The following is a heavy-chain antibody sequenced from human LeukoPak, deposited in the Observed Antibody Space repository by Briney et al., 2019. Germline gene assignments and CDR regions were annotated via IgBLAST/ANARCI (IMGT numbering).Heavy chain of an antibody. CDR1: GYSFTNYW. CDR3: ARHSLNYFGSSGYYHADY. J-gene: IGHJ4*02. V-gene: IGHV5-10-1*01. CDR2: IDPSDSYT. Sequence: GESLKISCKGSGYSFTNYWISWVRQMPGKGLEWMGRIDPSDSYTNYSPSFQVHVTISVDKSLTTAYLQWSSLKASDTAIYYCARHSLNYFGSSGYYHADYWGQGTLVTVSS. D-gene: IGHD3-22*01.